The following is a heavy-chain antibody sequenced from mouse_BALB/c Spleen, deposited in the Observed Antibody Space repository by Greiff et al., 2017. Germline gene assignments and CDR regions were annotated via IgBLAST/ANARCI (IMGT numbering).Heavy chain of an antibody. V-gene: IGHV3-6*02. CDR3: ARDNYYGGAMDY. CDR2: ISYDGSN. J-gene: IGHJ4*01. Sequence: EVQLQQSGPGLVKPSQSLSLTCSVTGYSITSGYYWNWIRQFPGNKLEWMGYISYDGSNNYNPSLKNRISITRDTSKNQFFLKLNSVTTEDTATYYCARDNYYGGAMDYWGQGTSVTVSS. CDR1: GYSITSGYY. D-gene: IGHD1-1*01.